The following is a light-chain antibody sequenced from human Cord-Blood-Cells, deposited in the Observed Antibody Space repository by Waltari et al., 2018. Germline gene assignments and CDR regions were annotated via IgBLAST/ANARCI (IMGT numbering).Light chain of an antibody. V-gene: IGKV3-20*01. CDR3: QQYGSAPRT. CDR2: GAS. Sequence: EIVLTQSPGTLSLSPGERATLSCRASQSVSSSYLAWYQQKPGQAPRLLIYGASDRATGIPDRCSGSGSGADCTLTISRLEPEDFAVYYCQQYGSAPRTFGPGTKVEIK. J-gene: IGKJ1*01. CDR1: QSVSSSY.